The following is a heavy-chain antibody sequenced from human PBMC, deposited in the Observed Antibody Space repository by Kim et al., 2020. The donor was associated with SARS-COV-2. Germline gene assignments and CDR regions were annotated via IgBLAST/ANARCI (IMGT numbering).Heavy chain of an antibody. J-gene: IGHJ4*02. Sequence: IGDSGVRTHYADSVKGRYIISRDNAKCTLFLQMNSLRAEDTAVYYCEASDYWGQGSLVTVSS. CDR2: IGDSGVRT. CDR3: EASDY. V-gene: IGHV3-23*01.